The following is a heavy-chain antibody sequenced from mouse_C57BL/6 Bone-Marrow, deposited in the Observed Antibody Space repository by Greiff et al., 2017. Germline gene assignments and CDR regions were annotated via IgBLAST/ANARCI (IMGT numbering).Heavy chain of an antibody. CDR3: TFYYYGSSYYYAMDY. D-gene: IGHD1-1*01. Sequence: DVKLVESGAELVRPGASVKLSCTASGFNIKDDYMHWVKQRPEQGLEWIGWIDPENGDTEYASKFQGKATITADTSSNTAYLQLSSLTSEDTAVYYCTFYYYGSSYYYAMDYWGQGTSVTVSS. J-gene: IGHJ4*01. V-gene: IGHV14-4*01. CDR1: GFNIKDDY. CDR2: IDPENGDT.